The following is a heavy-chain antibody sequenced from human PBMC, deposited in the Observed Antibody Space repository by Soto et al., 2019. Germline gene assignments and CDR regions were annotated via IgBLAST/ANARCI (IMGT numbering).Heavy chain of an antibody. J-gene: IGHJ4*02. D-gene: IGHD2-2*01. CDR3: ARGARDIVVVPAAFFGS. CDR2: ISRSSSYI. V-gene: IGHV3-21*01. CDR1: GFTFSSYS. Sequence: GGSLRLSCAASGFTFSSYSMNWVRQAPGKGLEWVSSISRSSSYIYYADSVKGRFTISRDNAKNSLYLQMNSLRAEDTAVYYCARGARDIVVVPAAFFGSWGQGTLVTVSS.